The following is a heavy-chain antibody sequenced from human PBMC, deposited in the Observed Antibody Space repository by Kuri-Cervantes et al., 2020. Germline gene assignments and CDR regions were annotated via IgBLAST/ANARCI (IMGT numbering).Heavy chain of an antibody. D-gene: IGHD1-26*01. CDR2: ISYDGSNK. V-gene: IGHV3-30-3*01. J-gene: IGHJ4*02. CDR1: GFTVSSYA. CDR3: AREDGGSI. Sequence: GESLKISCAASGFTVSSYAMHWVRQAPGKGLEWVAVISYDGSNKYYADSVKGRFTISRDNSKNTLYLQMNSLRAEDTAVYYCAREDGGSIWGQGTLVTVSS.